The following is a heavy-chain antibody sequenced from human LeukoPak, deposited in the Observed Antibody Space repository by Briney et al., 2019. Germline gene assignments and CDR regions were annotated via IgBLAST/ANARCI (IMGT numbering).Heavy chain of an antibody. D-gene: IGHD3-10*01. CDR1: GGSISSYH. CDR2: IPYSGST. V-gene: IGHV4-59*08. Sequence: SETLSLTCTVSGGSISSYHWSWIRQPPGKGLEWIGYIPYSGSTNYNPSLKSRVTISVDTSKNQFSLRLSSVTAADTAVYYCARHLDYYGSGTYEFWGQGTLVTVSS. J-gene: IGHJ4*02. CDR3: ARHLDYYGSGTYEF.